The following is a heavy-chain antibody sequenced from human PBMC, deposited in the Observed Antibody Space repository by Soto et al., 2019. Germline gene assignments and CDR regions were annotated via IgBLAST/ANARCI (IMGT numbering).Heavy chain of an antibody. CDR1: GFTFSSYA. J-gene: IGHJ6*03. Sequence: GGSLRLSCAASGFTFSSYATSWVRQAPGKGLEWVANIKQDGSEKYYVDSVKGRFTISRDNAKNSLYLQMNSLRAEDTAVYYCARDDYYYYMDVWGKGTTVTVSS. CDR2: IKQDGSEK. CDR3: ARDDYYYYMDV. V-gene: IGHV3-7*01.